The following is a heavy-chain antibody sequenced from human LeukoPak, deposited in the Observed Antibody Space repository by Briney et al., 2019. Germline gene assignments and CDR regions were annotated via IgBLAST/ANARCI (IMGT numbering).Heavy chain of an antibody. J-gene: IGHJ4*02. CDR3: ARDKDGGLEY. V-gene: IGHV3-7*01. CDR1: GFTFSSYW. CDR2: IRHDGGEK. D-gene: IGHD4-23*01. Sequence: GGSLRLSCAASGFTFSSYWMSWVRQAPGKGLEWVANIRHDGGEKYYVDSVKGQFTISGDNAKNSLFLQMNSLRAEDTAVYYCARDKDGGLEYWGQGTLVTVSS.